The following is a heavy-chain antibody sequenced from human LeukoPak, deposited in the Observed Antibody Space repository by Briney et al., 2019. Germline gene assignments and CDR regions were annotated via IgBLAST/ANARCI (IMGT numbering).Heavy chain of an antibody. CDR1: GFTFSSYA. V-gene: IGHV3-23*01. D-gene: IGHD2-2*01. J-gene: IGHJ5*02. Sequence: GGPLRLSCAASGFTFSSYAMSWVRQAPGKGLQWVSGISGSGGSTYYADSVKGRFTISRDKSKDTLYLQMNSLRAEDTAVYYCATRGYCSSSTCYAPQPWGQGTLVTVSS. CDR2: ISGSGGST. CDR3: ATRGYCSSSTCYAPQP.